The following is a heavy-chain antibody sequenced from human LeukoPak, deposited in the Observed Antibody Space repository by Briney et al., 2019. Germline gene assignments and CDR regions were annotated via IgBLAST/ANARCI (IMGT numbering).Heavy chain of an antibody. D-gene: IGHD5-12*01. CDR2: IYHSGST. J-gene: IGHJ4*02. CDR1: GGSISSGGYS. Sequence: SETLSLTCAVSGGSISSGGYSWSWIRQPPGKGLEWIGYIYHSGSTYYNPSLKRRVTISVDRSKNQFSLKLSSVTAADTAVYYCARKLVATHMDYFDYWGQGTLVTVSS. CDR3: ARKLVATHMDYFDY. V-gene: IGHV4-30-2*01.